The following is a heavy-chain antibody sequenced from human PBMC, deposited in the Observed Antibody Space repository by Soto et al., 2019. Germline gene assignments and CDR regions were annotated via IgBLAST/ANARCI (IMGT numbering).Heavy chain of an antibody. D-gene: IGHD3-22*01. CDR2: IWHDGSSK. CDR3: ARGLYYYDSSGYWGY. Sequence: GGSLRLSCAASEFTFSAYGFHWVRQAPGKGLEWVALIWHDGSSKYYADSVKGRFTISRDNSMSTVYLQMSSLRDEDTAVYYCARGLYYYDSSGYWGYWGQGTLVTVSS. J-gene: IGHJ4*02. CDR1: EFTFSAYG. V-gene: IGHV3-33*01.